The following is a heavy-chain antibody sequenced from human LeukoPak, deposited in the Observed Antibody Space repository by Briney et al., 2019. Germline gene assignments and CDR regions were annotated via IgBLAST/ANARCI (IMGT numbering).Heavy chain of an antibody. CDR3: ARDLPTVTTTGGSY. Sequence: SETLSLTCTVSGGSISSSSYYWGWIRQPPGKGLEWIGSIYYSGSTYYNPSLKSRVTISVDTSKNQFSLKLISVTAADTAVYYCARDLPTVTTTGGSYWGQGTLVTVSS. CDR1: GGSISSSSYY. D-gene: IGHD4-17*01. J-gene: IGHJ4*02. CDR2: IYYSGST. V-gene: IGHV4-39*07.